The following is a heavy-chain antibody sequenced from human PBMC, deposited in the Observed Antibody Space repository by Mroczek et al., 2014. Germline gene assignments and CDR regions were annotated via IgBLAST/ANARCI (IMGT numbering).Heavy chain of an antibody. Sequence: QVQLVQSGAEVKKPGASVKVSCKASGYTFTGYYMHWVRQAPGQGLEWMGWINPNSGGTNYAQKFQGRVTMTRDTSISTAYMELSRLRSDDTAVYYCARGDIVVVPAAIDDYWGQGTLVTVSS. CDR2: INPNSGGT. V-gene: IGHV1-2*02. CDR3: ARGDIVVVPAAIDDY. CDR1: GYTFTGYY. J-gene: IGHJ4*02. D-gene: IGHD2-2*01.